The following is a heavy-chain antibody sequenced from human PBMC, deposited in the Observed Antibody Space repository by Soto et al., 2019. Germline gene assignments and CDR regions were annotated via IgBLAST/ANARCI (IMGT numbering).Heavy chain of an antibody. CDR1: GGSISSGGYY. CDR3: ARGWGRGGLNWFDP. D-gene: IGHD2-15*01. V-gene: IGHV4-31*03. Sequence: SETLSLTCTVSGGSISSGGYYWSWIRQHPGKGLEWIGYIYYSGSTYYNPSLKSRVTISVDTSKNQFSLKLSSVTAADTAVYYCARGWGRGGLNWFDPWGQGTLVTVSS. CDR2: IYYSGST. J-gene: IGHJ5*02.